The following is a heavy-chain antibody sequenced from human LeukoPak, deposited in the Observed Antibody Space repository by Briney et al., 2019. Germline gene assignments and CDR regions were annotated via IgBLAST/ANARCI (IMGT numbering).Heavy chain of an antibody. CDR3: TREERLLWFGELYGVWFDP. CDR2: IYYSGST. J-gene: IGHJ5*02. CDR1: GGSISSYY. D-gene: IGHD3-10*01. V-gene: IGHV4-59*01. Sequence: SETLSLTCTVSGGSISSYYWSWIRQPPGKGLEWIGHIYYSGSTNYNPSLKSRVTISVDTSKNQFSLKLSSVTAADTAVYYCTREERLLWFGELYGVWFDPWGQGTLVTVSS.